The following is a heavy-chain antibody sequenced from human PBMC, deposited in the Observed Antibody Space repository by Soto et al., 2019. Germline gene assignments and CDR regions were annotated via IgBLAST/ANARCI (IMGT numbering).Heavy chain of an antibody. V-gene: IGHV3-23*01. Sequence: GGSLRLSFSASGLTFSNYSMNWFRHAPWKGLEWVSLISGSGSNIYYADSVKGRFTVSRDNSKNTVYLQMNSLRGEDTALYYCEKARIVGANTKTHLHEWGQGNWETVS. CDR3: EKARIVGANTKTHLHE. D-gene: IGHD1-26*01. CDR1: GLTFSNYS. J-gene: IGHJ4*02. CDR2: ISGSGSNI.